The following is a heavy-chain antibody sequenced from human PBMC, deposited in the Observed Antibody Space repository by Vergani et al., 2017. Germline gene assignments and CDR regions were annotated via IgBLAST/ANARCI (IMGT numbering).Heavy chain of an antibody. D-gene: IGHD6-19*01. CDR2: IYPGDSDT. V-gene: IGHV5-51*01. CDR1: GYSFTSYW. CDR3: ARAAVACKGPYYYDYYMDV. Sequence: EVQLVQSGAEVKKPGESLKISCTGSGYSFTSYWIGWVRQMPGKGLEWMGIIYPGDSDTIYSPSFQGQVTISDDKSISTAYLQWSSLKASDTAMYYCARAAVACKGPYYYDYYMDVWGKGTTVTVSS. J-gene: IGHJ6*03.